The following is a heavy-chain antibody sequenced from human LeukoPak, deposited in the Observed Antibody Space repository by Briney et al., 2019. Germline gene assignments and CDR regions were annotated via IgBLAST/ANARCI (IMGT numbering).Heavy chain of an antibody. J-gene: IGHJ4*02. CDR2: ISSNGDNT. CDR1: GFTFSSYA. Sequence: PGGSLRLSCAASGFTFSSYAMHWVRQAPGKGLEYVSAISSNGDNTYYANSVKGRFTISRDNAKNSLYLQMNSLRVEDTAVYYCAKVAKYYYGSETYYFFEHWGQGTPVTASS. D-gene: IGHD3-10*01. V-gene: IGHV3-64*01. CDR3: AKVAKYYYGSETYYFFEH.